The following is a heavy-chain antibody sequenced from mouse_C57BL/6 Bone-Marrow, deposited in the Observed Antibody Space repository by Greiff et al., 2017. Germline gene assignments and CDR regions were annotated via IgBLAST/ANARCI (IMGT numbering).Heavy chain of an antibody. CDR2: IYPSDSET. CDR1: GYTFTSYW. Sequence: QVQLQQPGAELVRPGSSVKLSCKASGYTFTSYWMDWVKQRPGQGLEWIGNIYPSDSETHYNQKFKDKATLTVVKSSSTAYMQLSSLTSEDSAVYYCARSTAYYSNYYAMDYWGQGTSVTVSS. V-gene: IGHV1-61*01. D-gene: IGHD2-5*01. CDR3: ARSTAYYSNYYAMDY. J-gene: IGHJ4*01.